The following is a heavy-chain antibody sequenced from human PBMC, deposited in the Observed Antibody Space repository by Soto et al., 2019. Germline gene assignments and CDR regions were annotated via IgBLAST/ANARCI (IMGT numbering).Heavy chain of an antibody. CDR2: ISWNSGSI. V-gene: IGHV3-9*01. CDR3: AKGVAAWGYCDY. D-gene: IGHD2-15*01. Sequence: EVQLVESGGGLVQPGRSLRLSCAASGFTFDDYAMHWVRQAPGKGLEWVSGISWNSGSIGYADSVKGRFTISRDNAKNSLYLKMNSLRAEDTALYYCAKGVAAWGYCDYWGQGTLVTVSS. J-gene: IGHJ4*02. CDR1: GFTFDDYA.